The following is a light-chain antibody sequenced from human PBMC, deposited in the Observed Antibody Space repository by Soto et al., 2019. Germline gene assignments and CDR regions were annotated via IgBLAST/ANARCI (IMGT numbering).Light chain of an antibody. Sequence: EIVMTQSPATLSVSPGERATLSCRASQSVSSNLAWFLQKPGQAPRLLMYDAIIRAAGIPARFSGSWSGTEFTLTINSLQSEDFAVYYCQHYDSWPLTFGGGTKVDIK. J-gene: IGKJ4*01. CDR2: DAI. CDR3: QHYDSWPLT. V-gene: IGKV3-15*01. CDR1: QSVSSN.